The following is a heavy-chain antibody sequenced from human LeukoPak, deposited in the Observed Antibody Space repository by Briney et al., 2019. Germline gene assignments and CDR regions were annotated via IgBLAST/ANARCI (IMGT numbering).Heavy chain of an antibody. CDR3: ARSRRVGAHFDY. D-gene: IGHD1-26*01. Sequence: SETLSLTCAVYGGSFSGYYRSWIRQPPGKGLEWIGEINHSGSTNYNPSLKSRVTTSVDTSKNQFSLKLSSVTAADTAVYYCARSRRVGAHFDYWGQGTLVTVSS. CDR1: GGSFSGYY. CDR2: INHSGST. J-gene: IGHJ4*02. V-gene: IGHV4-34*01.